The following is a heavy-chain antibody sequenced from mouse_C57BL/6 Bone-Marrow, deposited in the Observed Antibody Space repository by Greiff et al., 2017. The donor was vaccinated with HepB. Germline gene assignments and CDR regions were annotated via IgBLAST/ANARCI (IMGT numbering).Heavy chain of an antibody. CDR2: ISYSGST. CDR3: ARGDYYGSRWFAY. D-gene: IGHD1-1*01. CDR1: GYSITSGYD. J-gene: IGHJ3*01. Sequence: EVKVEESGPGMVKPSQSLSLTCTVTGYSITSGYDWHWIRHFPGNKLEWMGYISYSGSTNYNPSLKSRISITHDTSKNHFFLKLNSVTTEDTATYYCARGDYYGSRWFAYWGQGTLVTVSA. V-gene: IGHV3-1*01.